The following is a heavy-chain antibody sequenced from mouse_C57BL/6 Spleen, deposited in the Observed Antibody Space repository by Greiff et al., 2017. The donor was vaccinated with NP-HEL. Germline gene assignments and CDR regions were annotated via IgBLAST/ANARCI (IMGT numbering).Heavy chain of an antibody. CDR1: GFTFSDAW. J-gene: IGHJ3*01. V-gene: IGHV6-6*01. CDR3: TRDYDEFAY. Sequence: EVMLVESGGGLVQPGGSMKLSCAASGFTFSDAWMDWVRQSPETGLEWVAEIRNKANNHATYYAESVKGRFTISRDDYKSSVYLQMNSLRAEDTGIYYCTRDYDEFAYWGQGTLVTVSA. D-gene: IGHD2-4*01. CDR2: IRNKANNHAT.